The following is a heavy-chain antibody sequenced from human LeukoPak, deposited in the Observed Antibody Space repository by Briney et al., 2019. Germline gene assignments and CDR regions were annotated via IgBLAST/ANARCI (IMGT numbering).Heavy chain of an antibody. V-gene: IGHV4-39*07. D-gene: IGHD2-15*01. Sequence: SETLSLTCTVSGGSISSSSYYWGWIRQPPGKGLEWIGSIYYSGSTYYNPSLKSRVTISVDTSKNQFSLKLSSVTAEDTAVYYCARVPVVAATGDFDYWGQGTLATVSS. CDR3: ARVPVVAATGDFDY. CDR2: IYYSGST. CDR1: GGSISSSSYY. J-gene: IGHJ4*02.